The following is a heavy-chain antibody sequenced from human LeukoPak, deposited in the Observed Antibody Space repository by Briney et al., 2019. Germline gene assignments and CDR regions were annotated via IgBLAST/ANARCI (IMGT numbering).Heavy chain of an antibody. V-gene: IGHV4-59*08. J-gene: IGHJ1*01. D-gene: IGHD3-10*01. CDR2: IYYSGST. CDR1: GGSISSYY. CDR3: ARHVSGEYFQH. Sequence: SETLSLTCTVSGGSISSYYWSWIRQPPGKGLEYIGYIYYSGSTNYNPSLKSRVTISVDTSKNQFSLKLSSVTAADTAVYYCARHVSGEYFQHWGQGTLVTASS.